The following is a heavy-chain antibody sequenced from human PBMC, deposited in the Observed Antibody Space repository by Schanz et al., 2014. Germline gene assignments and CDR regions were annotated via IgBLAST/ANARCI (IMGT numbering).Heavy chain of an antibody. Sequence: EGQRVESGGGLVQPGGSLRLSCAASKFTFSNYAMSWVRSPPFQGRSFFSSLIFIFFGTYYADSVKGRFTVSRDNSKNTLYLQMNSLRAGDTAVYYCARVWKDQYIVVRSGWSDGMDVWGQGTAVTVSS. J-gene: IGHJ6*02. CDR3: ARVWKDQYIVVRSGWSDGMDV. D-gene: IGHD3-22*01. V-gene: IGHV3-23*04. CDR1: KFTFSNYA. CDR2: LIFIFFGT.